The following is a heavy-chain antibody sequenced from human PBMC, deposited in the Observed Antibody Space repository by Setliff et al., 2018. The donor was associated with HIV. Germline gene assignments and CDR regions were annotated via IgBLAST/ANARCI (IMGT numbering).Heavy chain of an antibody. Sequence: ASVKVSCKTSGYTFTGYHMHWVRQAPGQGLEWMGWINPNSGGTIYAQKFQDRVTMTRDTSSSTAYMELSRLRSDDTAVYYCATGRASIGYYFLADYWGRGTLVTVSS. CDR3: ATGRASIGYYFLADY. J-gene: IGHJ4*02. V-gene: IGHV1-2*02. D-gene: IGHD3-22*01. CDR2: INPNSGGT. CDR1: GYTFTGYH.